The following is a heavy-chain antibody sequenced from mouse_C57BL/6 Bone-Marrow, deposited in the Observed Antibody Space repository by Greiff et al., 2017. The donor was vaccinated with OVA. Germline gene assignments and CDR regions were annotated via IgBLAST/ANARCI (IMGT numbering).Heavy chain of an antibody. Sequence: EVQLMESGGGLVQSGRSLRLSCATSGFTFSDFYMEWVRQAPGKGLEWIAASRNKANDYTTEYSASVKGRFIVSRDTSQSILYLQMNALRAEDTAIYYCARDGGTYAMDYWGQGTSVTVSS. CDR2: SRNKANDYTT. CDR3: ARDGGTYAMDY. J-gene: IGHJ4*01. D-gene: IGHD3-1*01. V-gene: IGHV7-1*01. CDR1: GFTFSDFY.